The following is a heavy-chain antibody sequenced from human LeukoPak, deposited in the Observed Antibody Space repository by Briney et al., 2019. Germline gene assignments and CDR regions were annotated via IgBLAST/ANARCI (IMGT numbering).Heavy chain of an antibody. D-gene: IGHD3-16*01. V-gene: IGHV3-30*02. CDR2: IRYDGSNK. Sequence: GGSLRLSCAASGFTFSSYGMHWVRQAPGKGLEWVAFIRYDGSNKYYADSVKGRFTISRDNSKNTLYLQMNSLRAEDTAVYYCAKGGDQDYYYYMDVWGKGTTVTVSS. CDR3: AKGGDQDYYYYMDV. J-gene: IGHJ6*03. CDR1: GFTFSSYG.